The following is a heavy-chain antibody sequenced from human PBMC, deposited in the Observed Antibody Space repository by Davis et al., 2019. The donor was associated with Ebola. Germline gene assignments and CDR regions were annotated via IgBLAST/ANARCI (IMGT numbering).Heavy chain of an antibody. CDR1: GYTFTGYY. Sequence: ASVKVSCKASGYTFTGYYMHWVRQAPGQGLEWMGWINPNSGGTNYAQKFQGWVTMTRDTSISTAYMELSRLRSDDTAVYYCAREGGFSSSWDYYYYGMDVWGQGTTVTVSS. CDR3: AREGGFSSSWDYYYYGMDV. J-gene: IGHJ6*02. V-gene: IGHV1-2*04. D-gene: IGHD6-13*01. CDR2: INPNSGGT.